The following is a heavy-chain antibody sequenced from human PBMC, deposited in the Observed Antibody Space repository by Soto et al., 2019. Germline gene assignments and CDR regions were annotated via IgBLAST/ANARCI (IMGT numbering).Heavy chain of an antibody. J-gene: IGHJ6*02. V-gene: IGHV4-31*03. CDR1: GGSISRGGYY. Sequence: PSETLSLTCTVSGGSISRGGYYWSWIRQHPGKGPEWIGYIYYSGSTYYNPSLKSRVTISVDTSKNQFSLKLSSVTAADTAVYYCARVSLVLRFLEWFGYYGMDVWGQGTTVTVSS. CDR3: ARVSLVLRFLEWFGYYGMDV. CDR2: IYYSGST. D-gene: IGHD3-3*01.